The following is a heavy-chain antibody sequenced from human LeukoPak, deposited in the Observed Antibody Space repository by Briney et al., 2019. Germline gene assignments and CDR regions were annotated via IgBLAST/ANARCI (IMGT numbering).Heavy chain of an antibody. J-gene: IGHJ3*02. D-gene: IGHD2-2*02. CDR3: ARRDIVVVPAAIFGAFDI. V-gene: IGHV3-20*04. CDR2: VNWNGGST. Sequence: GGSLRLSCAASGFTFDDYGMSWVRQAPGEGMEWVSGVNWNGGSTVYADSVKGRFTISRDNAKNSLYLQMNSLRAEDTALYYCARRDIVVVPAAIFGAFDIWGQGTMVTVSS. CDR1: GFTFDDYG.